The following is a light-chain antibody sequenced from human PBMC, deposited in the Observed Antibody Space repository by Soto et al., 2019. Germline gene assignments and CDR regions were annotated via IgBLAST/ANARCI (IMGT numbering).Light chain of an antibody. CDR1: QSVSSSN. J-gene: IGKJ1*01. CDR3: QQYNNWPRT. Sequence: EIVMTQSPATLSVSLGERATLSCRASQSVSSSNLAWYQQKPGQAPRLLIYGASTRATGIPARFSGSGSGTEFTPTISSLQSEDFAVYYCQQYNNWPRTFGQGTTGDIK. V-gene: IGKV3-15*01. CDR2: GAS.